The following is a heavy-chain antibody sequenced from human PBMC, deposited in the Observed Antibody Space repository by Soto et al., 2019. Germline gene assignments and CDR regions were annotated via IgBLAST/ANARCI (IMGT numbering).Heavy chain of an antibody. V-gene: IGHV5-10-1*03. J-gene: IGHJ6*02. D-gene: IGHD3-10*01. CDR1: GYSFGSYW. Sequence: EVKLVQSGAEVKKPGEPLRISCQASGYSFGSYWIRWVRQMPGKSLEWMGMIDPGDSESIYSPSSQGHVTFSVDASISTAYLHWRSLKASDTATYYCARQGTDKILGSDVWGQGTTVIVSS. CDR3: ARQGTDKILGSDV. CDR2: IDPGDSES.